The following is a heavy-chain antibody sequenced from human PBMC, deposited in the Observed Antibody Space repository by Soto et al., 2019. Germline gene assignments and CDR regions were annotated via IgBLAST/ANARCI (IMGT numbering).Heavy chain of an antibody. V-gene: IGHV1-69*01. Sequence: QVQLVQSGAEVEKPGSSVKVSCQASGGTFRSYAISWVRQAPGPGLEWMGGIIPIFGTANYAQKFQGRVTITADDTTSTAYTELGSLISEDTAVYEGAGSDQGPGYDGMDVSGQETTVTVSS. J-gene: IGHJ6*02. CDR1: GGTFRSYA. D-gene: IGHD7-27*01. CDR2: IIPIFGTA. CDR3: AGSDQGPGYDGMDV.